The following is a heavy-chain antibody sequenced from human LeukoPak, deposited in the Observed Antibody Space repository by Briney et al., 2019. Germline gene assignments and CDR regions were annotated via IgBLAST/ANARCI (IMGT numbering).Heavy chain of an antibody. Sequence: ASVKVSCKASGYTFIHNYIHWVRQAPGQGPEWMGWINPNSGGTNYAQKFQGRVTMTRDTSISTAYMELSRLRSDDTAVYYCARAYSSSSGIDYWGQGTLVTVSS. CDR3: ARAYSSSSGIDY. CDR2: INPNSGGT. CDR1: GYTFIHNY. D-gene: IGHD6-6*01. V-gene: IGHV1-2*02. J-gene: IGHJ4*02.